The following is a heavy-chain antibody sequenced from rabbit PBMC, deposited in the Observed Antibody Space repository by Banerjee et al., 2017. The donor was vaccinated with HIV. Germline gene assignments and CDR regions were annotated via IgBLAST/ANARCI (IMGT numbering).Heavy chain of an antibody. CDR3: ARDSAGVIGWNFNL. J-gene: IGHJ4*01. Sequence: QSLEESGGDLVKPEGSLTLTCRASGFSFSNNYVMCWVRQAPGKGLEWIDCINTSSGNTAYATWAKGRFTISKTSSTTVTVQMTSLPAADTATYFCARDSAGVIGWNFNLWGQGTLVTVS. CDR2: INTSSGNT. CDR1: GFSFSNNYV. D-gene: IGHD1-1*01. V-gene: IGHV1S40*01.